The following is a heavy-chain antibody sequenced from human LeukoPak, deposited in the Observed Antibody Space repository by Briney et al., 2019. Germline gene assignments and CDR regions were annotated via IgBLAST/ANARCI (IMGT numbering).Heavy chain of an antibody. J-gene: IGHJ4*02. CDR2: ISYDGSNE. CDR3: ARDSATVMPFYFDY. CDR1: GFTFSSYA. D-gene: IGHD4-17*01. Sequence: GGSLRLSCAASGFTFSSYAMHWVRQAPGKGLEWVAVISYDGSNEYYADSVKGRFTISRDNSKNTLYLQMNSLRAEDTAVYYCARDSATVMPFYFDYWGQGTLVTVSS. V-gene: IGHV3-30*04.